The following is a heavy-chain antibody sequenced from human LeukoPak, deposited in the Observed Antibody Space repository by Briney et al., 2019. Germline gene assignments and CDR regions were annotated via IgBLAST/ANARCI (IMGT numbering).Heavy chain of an antibody. CDR3: ARDKASGRNWFDP. Sequence: SETLSLTCTVSGGSISSYYWNWIRQPPGKGLEWIGYIYYSGSTNYNPSLKSRATISVDMSKNQISLKLRYVTAADTGVYYCARDKASGRNWFDPWGQGTLVTVSS. V-gene: IGHV4-59*01. CDR2: IYYSGST. J-gene: IGHJ5*02. CDR1: GGSISSYY.